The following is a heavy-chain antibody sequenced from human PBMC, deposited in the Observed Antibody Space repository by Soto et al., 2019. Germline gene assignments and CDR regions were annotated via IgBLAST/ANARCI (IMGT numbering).Heavy chain of an antibody. J-gene: IGHJ5*02. CDR3: ARSRGTIRFLDPRVGFDP. CDR2: ISAYNGNT. V-gene: IGHV1-18*01. D-gene: IGHD3-3*01. Sequence: QVQLVQSGAEVKKPGASVKVSCKASGYTFTSYGISWVRQAPGQGLEWMGWISAYNGNTNYEQKLQGRVTMTTDTSKSPAYMELRSLRSDDTAVYYCARSRGTIRFLDPRVGFDPWGQGTLVTVSS. CDR1: GYTFTSYG.